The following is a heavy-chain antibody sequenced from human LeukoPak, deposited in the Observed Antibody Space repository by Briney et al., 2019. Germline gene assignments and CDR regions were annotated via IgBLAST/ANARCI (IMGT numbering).Heavy chain of an antibody. CDR3: ARGFDGRNAFDI. Sequence: VKPSQTLSLTCTVSGGSISSADYYWSWIRQPPGKGLEWIGYIYYSGTTSYIPSLKSRVTLSMDTSKNQFSLRLRSVTAADTAVYFCARGFDGRNAFDIWGQGTMVTVSS. CDR1: GGSISSADYY. V-gene: IGHV4-30-4*08. J-gene: IGHJ3*02. CDR2: IYYSGTT. D-gene: IGHD3-9*01.